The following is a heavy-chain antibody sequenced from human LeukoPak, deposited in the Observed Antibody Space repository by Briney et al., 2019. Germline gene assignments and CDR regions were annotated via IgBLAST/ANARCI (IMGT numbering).Heavy chain of an antibody. CDR1: GYSFTSYW. CDR3: ARQDCSSTSCQSGWFDP. J-gene: IGHJ5*02. CDR2: IYPGDSDT. D-gene: IGHD2-2*01. V-gene: IGHV5-51*01. Sequence: GESLQISCKGSGYSFTSYWIGWVRQMPGKGLEWMGIIYPGDSDTRYSPSFQGQVTISADKSISTAYLQWSSLKASDTAMYYCARQDCSSTSCQSGWFDPWGQGTLVAVSS.